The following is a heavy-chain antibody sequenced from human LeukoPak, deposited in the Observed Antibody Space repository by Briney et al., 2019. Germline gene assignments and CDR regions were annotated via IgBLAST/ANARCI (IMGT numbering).Heavy chain of an antibody. V-gene: IGHV4-31*03. Sequence: PSETLSLTCSVSGATITSGSSYWSWIRQHPGTGLEWIGYISYSGTTYYTPSLKSRMTISIDTSENQFSLKLKSVTAADTAVYYCARGYAPFDPWGQGTLVTVSS. D-gene: IGHD2-2*01. CDR1: GATITSGSSY. CDR3: ARGYAPFDP. CDR2: ISYSGTT. J-gene: IGHJ5*02.